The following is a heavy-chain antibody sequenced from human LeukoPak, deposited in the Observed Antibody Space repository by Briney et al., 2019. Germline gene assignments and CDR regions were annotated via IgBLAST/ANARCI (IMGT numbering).Heavy chain of an antibody. CDR1: GFTFSSYG. D-gene: IGHD3-9*01. CDR3: ARGARRNFDGLEDYFDY. Sequence: AGGSLRLSCAASGFTFSSYGMHWVRQAPGKGLEWVAVISYDGSNKYYADSVKGRFTISRDNSKNTLYLQMNSLRAEDTAVYYCARGARRNFDGLEDYFDYWGQGTLVTVSS. V-gene: IGHV3-30*03. CDR2: ISYDGSNK. J-gene: IGHJ4*02.